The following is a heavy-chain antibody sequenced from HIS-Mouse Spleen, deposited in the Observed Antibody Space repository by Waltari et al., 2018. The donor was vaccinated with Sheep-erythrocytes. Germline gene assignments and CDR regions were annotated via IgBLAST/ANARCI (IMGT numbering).Heavy chain of an antibody. Sequence: QLQLQESGPGLVKPSETLSLPCTVPGGSISRSSYYWGWIRQPPGKGLEWIGSIYYSGSTYYNPSLKSRVTISVDTSKNQFSLKLSSVTAADTAVYYCARVSVAARFDYWGQGTLVTVSS. CDR3: ARVSVAARFDY. CDR2: IYYSGST. J-gene: IGHJ4*02. V-gene: IGHV4-39*07. D-gene: IGHD6-6*01. CDR1: GGSISRSSYY.